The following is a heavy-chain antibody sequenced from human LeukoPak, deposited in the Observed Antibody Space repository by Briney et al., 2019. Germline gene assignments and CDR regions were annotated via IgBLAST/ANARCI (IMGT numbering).Heavy chain of an antibody. CDR1: GGSISSSSYY. Sequence: KTSETLSLTCTVSGGSISSSSYYWGWIRQPPGKGLEWIGSIYYSGSTYYNPSLKSQVTISADTSKNQFSLELSSVTAADTAVYYCAKGKRYCSGGSCYDAFDIWGQGTMVTVSS. J-gene: IGHJ3*02. CDR3: AKGKRYCSGGSCYDAFDI. V-gene: IGHV4-39*07. D-gene: IGHD2-15*01. CDR2: IYYSGST.